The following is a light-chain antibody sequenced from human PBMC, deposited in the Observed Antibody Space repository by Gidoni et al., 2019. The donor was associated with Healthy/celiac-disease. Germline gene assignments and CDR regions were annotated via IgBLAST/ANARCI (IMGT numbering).Light chain of an antibody. Sequence: FMLTQPHSVSESPGKTVTISCTRSSGSIASNYVQWYQQRPGSPPTTVLYEDNQRPSGVPDRFSGSIDSSSNSASLTISGLKTEDEADYYCQSYDSSVVFGGGTKLTVL. CDR2: EDN. CDR3: QSYDSSVV. V-gene: IGLV6-57*01. CDR1: SGSIASNY. J-gene: IGLJ2*01.